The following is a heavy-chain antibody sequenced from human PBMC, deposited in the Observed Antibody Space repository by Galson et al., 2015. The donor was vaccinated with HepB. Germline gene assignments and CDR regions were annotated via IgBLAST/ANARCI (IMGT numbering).Heavy chain of an antibody. CDR2: VAPSDAFS. CDR1: GYTSRDDW. J-gene: IGHJ5*01. V-gene: IGHV5-10-1*01. Sequence: QSGAEVKKPGESLNISCKVSGYTSRDDWISWVRQMPGKGLEWMGRVAPSDAFSHYNPSFQGHVTLSFDKSMNTAYLQWNSLKASDTGIYFCALHGSDENRGRFDPWGQGTLVTVSS. CDR3: ALHGSDENRGRFDP. D-gene: IGHD3-16*01.